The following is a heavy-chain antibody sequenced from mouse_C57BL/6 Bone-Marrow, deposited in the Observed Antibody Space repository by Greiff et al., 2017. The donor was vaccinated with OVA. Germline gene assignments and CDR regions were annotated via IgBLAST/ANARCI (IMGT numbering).Heavy chain of an antibody. V-gene: IGHV14-4*01. CDR1: GFNIKDDY. Sequence: EVKLMESGAELVRPGASVKLSCTASGFNIKDDYMHWVKQRPEQGLEWIGWIDPENGDTEYASKFQGKATITADTSSNTAYLQLSSLTSEDTAVYYCTTWHLPYSNSFYWYFDVWGTGTTVTVSS. J-gene: IGHJ1*03. D-gene: IGHD2-5*01. CDR3: TTWHLPYSNSFYWYFDV. CDR2: IDPENGDT.